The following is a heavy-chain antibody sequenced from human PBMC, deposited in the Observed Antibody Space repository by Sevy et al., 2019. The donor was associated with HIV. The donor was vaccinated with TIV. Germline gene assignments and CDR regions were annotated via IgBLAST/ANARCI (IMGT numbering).Heavy chain of an antibody. V-gene: IGHV1-18*01. CDR2: ISTYNGNT. CDR3: ARDRNWLDY. CDR1: GYTFTDYG. Sequence: ASGKVSCKASGYTFTDYGIKWMRQAPGQGFEWMGWISTYNGNTNYSQKFQGRVTVTTDTSTKTVYLELRSLRSDDTAVYFCARDRNWLDYWRQGPLVTVSS. D-gene: IGHD1-1*01. J-gene: IGHJ4*02.